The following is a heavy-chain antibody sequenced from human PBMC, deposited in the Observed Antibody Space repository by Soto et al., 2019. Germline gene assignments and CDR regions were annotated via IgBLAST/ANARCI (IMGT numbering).Heavy chain of an antibody. V-gene: IGHV4-34*01. CDR1: GGSLSGYY. D-gene: IGHD4-17*01. CDR2: INQSGST. CDR3: ARGTVTTGSYDS. Sequence: QVQLQQWGAGLLKPSETLSLTCVVYGGSLSGYYWHWIRQPPRKGLEWIGEINQSGSTNYNPSLKSRVTMSVDTSKNQFSLKVSSVTAADTAVYYCARGTVTTGSYDSWGQGTLVTVSS. J-gene: IGHJ4*02.